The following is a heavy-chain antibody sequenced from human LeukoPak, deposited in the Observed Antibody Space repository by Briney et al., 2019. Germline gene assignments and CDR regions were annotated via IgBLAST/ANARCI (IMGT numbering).Heavy chain of an antibody. CDR1: GYTFTGYY. CDR3: ARDHRPRAAAAGTISDY. J-gene: IGHJ4*02. Sequence: ASVKVSCKASGYTFTGYYMHWVRQAPGHGLEWMGGINPNSGGTNDAQKFQGRVTINRDASISTAYMELSRLRSDDTAVYYCARDHRPRAAAAGTISDYWGQGTLVTVSS. CDR2: INPNSGGT. D-gene: IGHD6-13*01. V-gene: IGHV1-2*02.